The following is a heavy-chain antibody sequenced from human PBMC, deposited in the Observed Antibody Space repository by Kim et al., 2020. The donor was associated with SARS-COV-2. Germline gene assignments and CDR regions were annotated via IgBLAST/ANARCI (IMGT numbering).Heavy chain of an antibody. Sequence: YAESVKGRFTLSRDNAKNTLYLQMDSLRAEDTAVYYCARVSSGYYYGMDVWGRGTTVTVSS. J-gene: IGHJ6*02. D-gene: IGHD1-26*01. V-gene: IGHV3-74*01. CDR3: ARVSSGYYYGMDV.